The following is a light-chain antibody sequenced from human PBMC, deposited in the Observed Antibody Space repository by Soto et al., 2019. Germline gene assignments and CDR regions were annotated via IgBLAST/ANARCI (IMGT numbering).Light chain of an antibody. CDR3: QQYNNWPPIT. J-gene: IGKJ5*01. Sequence: EIVMTQSPATLSVSPGDKVTLSCRASQSVTTNLAWYQQKPGQAPRLLIYGASTRAPRIPARFSGSGSVTEFTLTISSQQSEDFAVYYCQQYNNWPPITFGQGTRLEIK. V-gene: IGKV3-15*01. CDR2: GAS. CDR1: QSVTTN.